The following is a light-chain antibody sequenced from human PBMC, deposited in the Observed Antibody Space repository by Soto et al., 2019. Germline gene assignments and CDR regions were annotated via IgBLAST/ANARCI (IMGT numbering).Light chain of an antibody. V-gene: IGKV3-20*01. J-gene: IGKJ2*01. CDR1: QSVNNNF. CDR3: KQHGSPLFT. Sequence: EIVLTQSPGTLSLSPGERATLSCRAGQSVNNNFLVWYQQKPGQAPRLLIYGAFIRATGIPDRFSGSGSGTDFTLTISRLQPEDFAEYYCKQHGSPLFTFGQGTKLEIK. CDR2: GAF.